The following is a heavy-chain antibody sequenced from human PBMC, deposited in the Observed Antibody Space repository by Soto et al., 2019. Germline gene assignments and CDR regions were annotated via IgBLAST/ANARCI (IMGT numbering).Heavy chain of an antibody. CDR1: GDSISSYS. J-gene: IGHJ4*02. Sequence: ETLSLTCSVSGDSISSYSWSWIRQPAGKGLEWLGRVYRGTSNYNPSLKSRLIMSLDTSKNQFSLNLRSVTAADTAVYYCARESLKETITMTVVIDHWGQGTQVTVSS. CDR2: VYRGTS. V-gene: IGHV4-4*07. D-gene: IGHD3-22*01. CDR3: ARESLKETITMTVVIDH.